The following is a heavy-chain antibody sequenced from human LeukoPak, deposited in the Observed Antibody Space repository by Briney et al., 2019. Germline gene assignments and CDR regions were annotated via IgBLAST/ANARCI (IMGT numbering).Heavy chain of an antibody. J-gene: IGHJ5*02. D-gene: IGHD3-10*01. CDR3: ARFEGLNWFDP. Sequence: SETLSLTCTVSGGSISSGDYYWSWIRQPPGKGLEWIGYIYYSGSTYYNPSLKSRVTISVDTFKNQFSLKLSSVTAADTAVYYCARFEGLNWFDPWGQGTLVTVSS. V-gene: IGHV4-30-4*01. CDR2: IYYSGST. CDR1: GGSISSGDYY.